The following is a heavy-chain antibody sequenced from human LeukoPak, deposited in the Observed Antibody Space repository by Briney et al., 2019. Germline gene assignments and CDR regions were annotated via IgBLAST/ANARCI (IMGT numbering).Heavy chain of an antibody. CDR1: GGSFSDYY. CDR2: INQSGST. D-gene: IGHD3-10*01. CDR3: ARAPGTRVAY. J-gene: IGHJ4*02. V-gene: IGHV4-34*01. Sequence: SETLSLTCAVYGGSFSDYYWSWIRQPPGKGLEWIGEINQSGSTHHKPSLKSRVTISVDTSKNQFSLKLSSVTAADTAVYYCARAPGTRVAYWGQGTLVTVSS.